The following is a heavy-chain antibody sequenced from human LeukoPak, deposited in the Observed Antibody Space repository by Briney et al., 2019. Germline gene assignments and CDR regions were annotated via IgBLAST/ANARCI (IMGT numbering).Heavy chain of an antibody. J-gene: IGHJ4*02. CDR1: GDSISSYY. D-gene: IGHD5-24*01. CDR3: ARVGGWLPHFDY. V-gene: IGHV4-59*01. CDR2: INYSGST. Sequence: SETLSLTCTVSGDSISSYYWSWIRQPPGKGLEWIGSINYSGSTNYNPSLKSRLTISVDTSKNQLSLKLRSVTAADTAVYYCARVGGWLPHFDYWGQGILVTVSS.